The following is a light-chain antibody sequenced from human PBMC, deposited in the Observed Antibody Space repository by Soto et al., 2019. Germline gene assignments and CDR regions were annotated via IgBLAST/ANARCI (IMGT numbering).Light chain of an antibody. CDR3: QEGTYWPA. J-gene: IGKJ4*01. V-gene: IGKV3-11*01. Sequence: EIVLTQSPAILSLSPGEKATLSCRASQSVSGSLGWYQQKPGQAPRLIIYDASVRATGIPARFSGSGSGTNFTLTNSTLEPEDFAVYYCQEGTYWPAFGGGTKVEIK. CDR2: DAS. CDR1: QSVSGS.